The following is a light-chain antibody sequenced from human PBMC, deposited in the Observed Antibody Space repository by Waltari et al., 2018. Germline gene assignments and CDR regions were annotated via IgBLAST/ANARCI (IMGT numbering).Light chain of an antibody. V-gene: IGKV2D-29*01. CDR3: IQSLHFPLT. CDR2: EVS. CDR1: QSLLHSDGKTF. J-gene: IGKJ4*01. Sequence: DIVMTQTPLSLSVTPGQPASISCKSSQSLLHSDGKTFLYWYLQKPGQPPQLLIYEVSNRFSGVPDRVSGSGSGTDFTLKISPVEAGDVGIYYCIQSLHFPLTFGGGTKVEIK.